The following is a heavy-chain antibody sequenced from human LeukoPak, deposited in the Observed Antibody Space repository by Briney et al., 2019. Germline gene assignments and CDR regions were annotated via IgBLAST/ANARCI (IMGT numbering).Heavy chain of an antibody. CDR1: GFTFSAYG. J-gene: IGHJ4*02. CDR2: ISSSRSNT. D-gene: IGHD2-2*01. V-gene: IGHV3-11*06. CDR3: ASTLVVAAASFDY. Sequence: GGSLRLSCAASGFTFSAYGMSWIRQAPGKGLEWVSYISSSRSNTNYADSVKGRFTISRDNTKNSLYLQMNSLRAEDTAVYYCASTLVVAAASFDYWGQGTLVTVSS.